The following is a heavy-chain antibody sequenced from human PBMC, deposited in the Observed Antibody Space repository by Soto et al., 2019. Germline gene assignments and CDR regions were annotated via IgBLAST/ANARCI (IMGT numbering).Heavy chain of an antibody. CDR2: ISYDGSTK. D-gene: IGHD6-13*01. Sequence: ESGGGVVQPGRSLRLSCAASGFTFSDYGMHWVLQAPCKGLEWVAVISYDGSTKYYADSVKGRFTISRDNSKNTLYLQMNSLRAEDTAVYYCAKVLSLIAAAVFSPLHYWGQGTLVTVSS. CDR1: GFTFSDYG. J-gene: IGHJ4*02. V-gene: IGHV3-30*18. CDR3: AKVLSLIAAAVFSPLHY.